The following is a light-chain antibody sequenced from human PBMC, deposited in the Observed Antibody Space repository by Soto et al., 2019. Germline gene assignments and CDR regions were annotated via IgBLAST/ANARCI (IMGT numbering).Light chain of an antibody. V-gene: IGKV3D-20*02. CDR1: QSVSSNY. Sequence: ENVLRQSPGSLSLSAGERATLSFRASQSVSSNYLAWYQQKPGQAPRLLIYGASSRATGIPDRFSGSGSGTDFTLTISSLEPEDFAVYYCQQRSNWPITFGQGTRLEIK. CDR3: QQRSNWPIT. J-gene: IGKJ5*01. CDR2: GAS.